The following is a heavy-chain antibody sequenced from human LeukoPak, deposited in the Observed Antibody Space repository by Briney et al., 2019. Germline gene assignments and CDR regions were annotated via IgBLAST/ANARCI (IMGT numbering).Heavy chain of an antibody. CDR1: GYTFTGYY. D-gene: IGHD1-26*01. J-gene: IGHJ4*02. CDR3: ARDESAYSGSWH. CDR2: INPNSGGT. V-gene: IGHV1-2*02. Sequence: ASVKVSCKASGYTFTGYYMHWVRQAPGQGLEWMGWINPNSGGTNYAQKFQGRVTMTRDTSISTAYMELSRLRSDDTAVYYCARDESAYSGSWHWGQGTLVTVSS.